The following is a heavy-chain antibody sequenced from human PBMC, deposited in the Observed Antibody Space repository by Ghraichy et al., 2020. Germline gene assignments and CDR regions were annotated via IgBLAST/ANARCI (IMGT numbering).Heavy chain of an antibody. V-gene: IGHV4-30-4*08. CDR2: IYNSGST. CDR1: GGSISSGGYY. J-gene: IGHJ6*02. D-gene: IGHD3-16*01. Sequence: SETLSLTCTVSGGSISSGGYYWTWIRQHPGKGLEWIGYIYNSGSTYYNPSLRSRVTISLDTSKNQFSLKLSSVTAADTAVYFCSGGGRSGYNGMDVWGQGTTVTVSS. CDR3: SGGGRSGYNGMDV.